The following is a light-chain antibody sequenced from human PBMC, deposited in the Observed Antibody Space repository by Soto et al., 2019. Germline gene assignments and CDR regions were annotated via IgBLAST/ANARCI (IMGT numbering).Light chain of an antibody. CDR2: AAS. Sequence: IPLTQSPSSLSASVGDRVTITCRASQGSSSYLAWYQQKPGKAPKLLIYAASTLQSGVPSRFSRSGSGTDFTLTISSLQTEDFATYYCQQLNSYPSFGGGTKVEIK. J-gene: IGKJ4*01. CDR3: QQLNSYPS. CDR1: QGSSSY. V-gene: IGKV1-9*01.